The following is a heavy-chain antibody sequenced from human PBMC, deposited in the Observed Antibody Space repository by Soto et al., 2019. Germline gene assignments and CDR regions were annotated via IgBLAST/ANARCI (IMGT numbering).Heavy chain of an antibody. D-gene: IGHD2-21*02. Sequence: GGSLRLSCAASGFTFSSYTLNWVRRAPGKGLEWVATSSDRRTGNTHYSDSVRGRFTLSRDYSRNILFLQMDSLRADDTALYYCTTWLTAHFDYWGRGTQVTVS. CDR3: TTWLTAHFDY. CDR1: GFTFSSYT. J-gene: IGHJ4*02. V-gene: IGHV3-23*01. CDR2: SSDRRTGNT.